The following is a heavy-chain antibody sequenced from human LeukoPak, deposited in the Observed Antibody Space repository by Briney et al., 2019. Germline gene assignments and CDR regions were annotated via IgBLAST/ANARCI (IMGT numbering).Heavy chain of an antibody. CDR3: ARAISYYDILSAYYYYYMDV. CDR2: ISYSGST. CDR1: GGSINSYY. Sequence: SETLSLTCTVSGGSINSYYWSWIRQPPGKGLEWIGYISYSGSTNYNPSLKSRVTISVDTSKNQFSLKLSSVTAADTAVYCCARAISYYDILSAYYYYYMDVWGKGTTVTVSS. V-gene: IGHV4-59*01. D-gene: IGHD3-9*01. J-gene: IGHJ6*03.